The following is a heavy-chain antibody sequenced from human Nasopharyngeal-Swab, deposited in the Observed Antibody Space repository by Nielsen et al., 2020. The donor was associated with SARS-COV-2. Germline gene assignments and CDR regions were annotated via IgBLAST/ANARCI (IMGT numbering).Heavy chain of an antibody. CDR1: GFTFSSYW. D-gene: IGHD3-16*01. V-gene: IGHV3-74*01. CDR3: ARVDVHDAFDV. J-gene: IGHJ3*01. Sequence: ETLSLTCAASGFTFSSYWMHWVRQAPGEGLVWVSRMNSDGSRTSYADSVKGRFTISRDNAKNTLYLQMNSLRAEDTAVYYCARVDVHDAFDVWGQGTMVTVSS. CDR2: MNSDGSRT.